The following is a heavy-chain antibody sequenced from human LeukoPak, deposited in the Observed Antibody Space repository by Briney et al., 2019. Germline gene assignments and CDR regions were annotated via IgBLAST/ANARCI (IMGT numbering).Heavy chain of an antibody. CDR1: GFTFSDHY. D-gene: IGHD3-22*01. V-gene: IGHV3-72*01. CDR2: TRNKANSYTT. J-gene: IGHJ4*02. CDR3: ARAYERPYYFDY. Sequence: GGSLRLSCAASGFTFSDHYMDWVRQAPGAGLEWVGRTRNKANSYTTEYAASVKGRFTISRDDSKNSLYLQMNSLKTEDTAVYYCARAYERPYYFDYWGQGTLVTVSS.